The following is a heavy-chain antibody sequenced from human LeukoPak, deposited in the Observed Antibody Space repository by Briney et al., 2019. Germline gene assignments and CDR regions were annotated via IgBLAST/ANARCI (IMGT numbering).Heavy chain of an antibody. V-gene: IGHV3-30*18. J-gene: IGHJ4*02. CDR1: GFTFSSYG. Sequence: GRSLRLSCAASGFTFSSYGMHWVRQAPGKGLEWVAVISYDGGNTYFADSVKGRFTISRDNSKNTLYLQMNSLRAEDTAVYYCAKGYLSYGGNYLDCWGQGTLVTVSS. D-gene: IGHD4-23*01. CDR2: ISYDGGNT. CDR3: AKGYLSYGGNYLDC.